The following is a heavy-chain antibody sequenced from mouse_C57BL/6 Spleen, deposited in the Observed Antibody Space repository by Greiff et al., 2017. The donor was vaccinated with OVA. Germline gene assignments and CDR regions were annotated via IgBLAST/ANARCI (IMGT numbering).Heavy chain of an antibody. J-gene: IGHJ2*01. CDR1: GYTFTSYW. CDR3: ASRPLDY. V-gene: IGHV1-50*01. Sequence: VKLQQPGAELVKPGASVKLSCKASGYTFTSYWMQWVKQRPGQGLEWIGEIDPSDSYTNYNQKFKGKATLTVDTSSSTAYMQLSSLTSEDSAVYYCASRPLDYWGQGTTLTVSS. CDR2: IDPSDSYT.